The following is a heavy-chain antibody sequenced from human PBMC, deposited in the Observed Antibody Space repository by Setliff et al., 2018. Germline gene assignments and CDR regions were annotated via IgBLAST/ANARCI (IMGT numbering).Heavy chain of an antibody. Sequence: GGSLRLSCAASGFTFSSYSMNWVRQAPGRGLEWVSSISSSSSYIYYADSVKGRFTISRDNSRNTLYLQMNSLRAEDTAVYYCARGTYEVSAGDYWGQGTLVTVSS. D-gene: IGHD3-3*01. CDR1: GFTFSSYS. J-gene: IGHJ4*02. CDR3: ARGTYEVSAGDY. CDR2: ISSSSSYI. V-gene: IGHV3-21*01.